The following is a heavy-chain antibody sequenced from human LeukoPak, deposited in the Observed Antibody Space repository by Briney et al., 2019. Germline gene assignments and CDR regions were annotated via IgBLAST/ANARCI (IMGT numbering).Heavy chain of an antibody. V-gene: IGHV3-74*01. CDR2: IETDGSST. D-gene: IGHD6-19*01. CDR1: GFTFSAYW. Sequence: GGSLRLSCAASGFTFSAYWMHWVRQAPGKGLVWVSRIETDGSSTSYADSVRGRFTISRDNAKNTLYLQMNSLRAEDTAVYYCARDPSAVAGFFDYWGQGTLVTVSS. CDR3: ARDPSAVAGFFDY. J-gene: IGHJ4*02.